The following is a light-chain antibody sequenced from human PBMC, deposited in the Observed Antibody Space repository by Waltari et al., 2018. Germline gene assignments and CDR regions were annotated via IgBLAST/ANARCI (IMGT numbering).Light chain of an antibody. CDR2: DID. J-gene: IGLJ2*01. Sequence: QSVVTQPPSASGAPGPRVTISCSGSRSNVGRNSIKWYQQPPGTAPKVVMYDIDRRPSGVPERFSGSRSGTTASLTISGLQSEDEADYYCSVWDDSLSGPVFGGGTKLTVL. CDR3: SVWDDSLSGPV. CDR1: RSNVGRNS. V-gene: IGLV1-44*01.